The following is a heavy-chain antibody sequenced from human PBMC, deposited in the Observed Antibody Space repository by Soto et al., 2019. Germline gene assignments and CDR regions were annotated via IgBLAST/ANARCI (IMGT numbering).Heavy chain of an antibody. D-gene: IGHD5-12*01. J-gene: IGHJ4*02. CDR3: AREKGYISGPKNFDY. CDR2: IYDSGSS. Sequence: SETLSLTCTVSGASISSGDYFWSWIRQSPGKGLQWIGYIYDSGSSYYNPSLKSRVTMSVDTSKNQFSLKLSAVTAADTAVYYCAREKGYISGPKNFDYWGQGTLVTVSS. V-gene: IGHV4-30-4*01. CDR1: GASISSGDYF.